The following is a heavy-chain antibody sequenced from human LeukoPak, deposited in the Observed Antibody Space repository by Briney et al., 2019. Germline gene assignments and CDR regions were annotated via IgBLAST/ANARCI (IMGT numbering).Heavy chain of an antibody. Sequence: PSETLSLTCTVSGGSISSYYWSWIRQPPGKGLEWIGYIHYSGSTNYNPSLKSRVTISVDKSKNQFSLKLSSVTAADTAVYYCARELSYSSSWYYFDHWGQGTLVTVSS. J-gene: IGHJ4*02. CDR2: IHYSGST. V-gene: IGHV4-59*12. CDR3: ARELSYSSSWYYFDH. CDR1: GGSISSYY. D-gene: IGHD6-13*01.